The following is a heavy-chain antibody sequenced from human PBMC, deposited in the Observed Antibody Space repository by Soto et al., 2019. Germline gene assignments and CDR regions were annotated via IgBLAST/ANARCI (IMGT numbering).Heavy chain of an antibody. CDR1: GYTFTKNV. CDR2: FDPDDGET. J-gene: IGHJ6*02. CDR3: ATKGRWYVGYYYYGMDV. Sequence: ASVKVSCKPSGYTFTKNVINWVRQAPGQGLEWIGCFDPDDGETIYAQKFQGRVTMTEDTSTDTAYMELSSLRSEDTAVYYCATKGRWYVGYYYYGMDVWGQGTTVTVSS. D-gene: IGHD6-13*01. V-gene: IGHV1-24*01.